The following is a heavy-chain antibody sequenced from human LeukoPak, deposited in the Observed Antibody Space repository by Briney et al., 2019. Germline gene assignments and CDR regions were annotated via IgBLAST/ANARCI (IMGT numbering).Heavy chain of an antibody. J-gene: IGHJ3*01. CDR1: GGSMNNYS. V-gene: IGHV4-59*08. CDR3: WRPLSQWLCNYAFEV. D-gene: IGHD6-19*01. CDR2: IYYSGNT. Sequence: PSETLSLTCAVSGGSMNNYSWTWIRQPPGKGLEWIGYIYYSGNTTYNPSLESRVTISLDNNKNQFFLRQTSVPAADAAGFYCWRPLSQWLCNYAFEVWGQGTMVTVSS.